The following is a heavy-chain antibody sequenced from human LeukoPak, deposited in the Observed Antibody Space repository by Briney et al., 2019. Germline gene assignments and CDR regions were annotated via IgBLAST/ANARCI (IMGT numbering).Heavy chain of an antibody. CDR3: AKRTYSGFFDY. D-gene: IGHD5-12*01. Sequence: PGGSLRLSCAASGFTFSSYGMHWVRQAPGKGLEWVAVIWYDGSNKYYADSVKGRFTISRDNSKNTLYLQMNSLRAEDTAVYYCAKRTYSGFFDYWGQGTLVTVSS. CDR2: IWYDGSNK. CDR1: GFTFSSYG. J-gene: IGHJ4*02. V-gene: IGHV3-33*06.